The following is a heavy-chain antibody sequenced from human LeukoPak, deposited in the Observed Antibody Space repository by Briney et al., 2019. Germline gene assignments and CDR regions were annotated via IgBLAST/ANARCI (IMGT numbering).Heavy chain of an antibody. Sequence: PSETLSLTCTVSGGSISSYYWSWIRQPPGKGLEWIGYIYYSGSTNYNPSLKSRVTISVDTSKNQFSLKLSSVTAADTAVYYCARDMYSSSWYRVMDVWGQGTTVTVSS. J-gene: IGHJ6*02. CDR1: GGSISSYY. V-gene: IGHV4-59*01. CDR3: ARDMYSSSWYRVMDV. D-gene: IGHD6-13*01. CDR2: IYYSGST.